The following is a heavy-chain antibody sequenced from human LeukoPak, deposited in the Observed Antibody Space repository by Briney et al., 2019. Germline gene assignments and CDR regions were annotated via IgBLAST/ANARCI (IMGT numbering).Heavy chain of an antibody. CDR2: IYSGGST. CDR1: GFTVSSNY. J-gene: IGHJ4*02. V-gene: IGHV3-66*02. Sequence: PGGSLRLSCAASGFTVSSNYMSWVRQAPGKGLEWVSVIYSGGSTYYAHSVKGRFTISRDNSKNTLYLQMNSLRAEDTAVYYCARDSGVAARAFDYWGQGTLVTVSS. CDR3: ARDSGVAARAFDY. D-gene: IGHD6-6*01.